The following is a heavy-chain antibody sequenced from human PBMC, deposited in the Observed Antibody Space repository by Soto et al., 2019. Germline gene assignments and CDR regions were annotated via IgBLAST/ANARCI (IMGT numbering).Heavy chain of an antibody. V-gene: IGHV3-30-3*01. J-gene: IGHJ4*02. CDR1: GFTFSRYA. Sequence: QVQLVESGGGVVQPGRSLRLSCAASGFTFSRYAMHWVRQAPGRGLEWVAVISYDGSNKYYADSVKGRFTISRDNSKNTLYLQMNSLRDEDTAVYYCARGRTYGSGSSLDYWGQGTLVTVSS. CDR3: ARGRTYGSGSSLDY. CDR2: ISYDGSNK. D-gene: IGHD3-10*01.